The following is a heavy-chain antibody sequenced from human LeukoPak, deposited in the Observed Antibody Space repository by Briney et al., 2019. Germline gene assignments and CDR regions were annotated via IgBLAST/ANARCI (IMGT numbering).Heavy chain of an antibody. CDR1: GGSISSNY. Sequence: SETLSLTCTVSGGSISSNYWSWIRQPPGKGLEWIGYIYNSGTTNYNPSLKGRVTLSIDTSKNQLSLKLRSVTAADTAVYYCARLHWGSGGSGSFDFWGQGTLVTVSS. CDR2: IYNSGTT. D-gene: IGHD7-27*01. V-gene: IGHV4-59*01. CDR3: ARLHWGSGGSGSFDF. J-gene: IGHJ4*02.